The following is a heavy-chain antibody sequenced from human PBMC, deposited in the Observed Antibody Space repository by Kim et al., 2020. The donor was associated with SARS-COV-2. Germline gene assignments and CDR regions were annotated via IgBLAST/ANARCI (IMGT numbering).Heavy chain of an antibody. Sequence: SETLSLTCAVYGGSFSGYYWSWIRQPPGKGLEWIGEINHSESTNYNPSLKSRVTISVDTSKNQFSLKLSSVTAADTAVYYCARGLRGELRGESTDYWGQGTLVTVSS. CDR1: GGSFSGYY. D-gene: IGHD3-10*01. V-gene: IGHV4-34*01. J-gene: IGHJ4*02. CDR2: INHSEST. CDR3: ARGLRGELRGESTDY.